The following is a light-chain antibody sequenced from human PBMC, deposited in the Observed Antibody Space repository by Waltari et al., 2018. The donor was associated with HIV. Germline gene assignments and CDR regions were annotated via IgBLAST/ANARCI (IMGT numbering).Light chain of an antibody. J-gene: IGLJ1*01. CDR2: NTQ. V-gene: IGLV1-47*01. CDR3: VSWDGGGSSYV. Sequence: PGTPPRLPIYNTQPRSAGVPDRFSGSKSGAKASLTISGVRADDESDYYCVSWDGGGSSYVFGGGTKVTVL.